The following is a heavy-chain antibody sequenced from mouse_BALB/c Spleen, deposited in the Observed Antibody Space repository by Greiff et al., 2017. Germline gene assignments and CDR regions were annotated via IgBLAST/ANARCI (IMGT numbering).Heavy chain of an antibody. V-gene: IGHV5-17*02. CDR2: ISSGSSTN. CDR3: ARRYDYDAMDY. CDR1: GFTFSSIG. J-gene: IGHJ4*01. D-gene: IGHD2-10*02. Sequence: EVKLVASGGGLVQPGGSRQLSCAASGFTFSSIGMDWVRQAPEKGLEWVAYISSGSSTNYYADTVKGRFTISRDNPKNTLFLQMTSLRSEDTAMYYCARRYDYDAMDYWGQGTSVTVSS.